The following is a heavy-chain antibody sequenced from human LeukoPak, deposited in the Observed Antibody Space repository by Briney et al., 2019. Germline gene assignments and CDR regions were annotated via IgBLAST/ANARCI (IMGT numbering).Heavy chain of an antibody. Sequence: ASVKVSCKASGYTFASHYMHWVRQAPGQGLEWMGVINPSGGSPTYAQKFQGRVNMTRDTSTSTFYMELSSLRSEDTAMYYCAGKYSYNSGGLDHWGQGALVTVPS. CDR2: INPSGGSP. J-gene: IGHJ4*02. CDR1: GYTFASHY. CDR3: AGKYSYNSGGLDH. V-gene: IGHV1-46*01. D-gene: IGHD6-19*01.